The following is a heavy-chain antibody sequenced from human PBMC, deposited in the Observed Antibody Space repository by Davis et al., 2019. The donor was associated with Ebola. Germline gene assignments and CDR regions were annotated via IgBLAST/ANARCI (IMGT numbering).Heavy chain of an antibody. V-gene: IGHV3-53*01. J-gene: IGHJ2*01. D-gene: IGHD4-17*01. CDR1: GFIVSDKY. CDR3: ARHVNGDFWYFDL. CDR2: IYRDERT. Sequence: GEFLKISCAASGFIVSDKYMSWVRQAPGKGLEWVSVIYRDERTYYADSVKGRFTVSRDNSENMLYLQMSTLRAEDTAVYYCARHVNGDFWYFDLWGRGTRVTVSS.